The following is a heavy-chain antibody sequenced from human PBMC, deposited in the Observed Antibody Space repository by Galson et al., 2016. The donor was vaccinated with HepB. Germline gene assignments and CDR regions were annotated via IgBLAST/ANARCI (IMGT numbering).Heavy chain of an antibody. CDR3: ARLRRIVAATPYYYGMDV. Sequence: SETLSLTCSVSGDSIRWSRYYWGWIRQSPGKGLEWIGSMYYGGSTRYNPSLKSRVTISVDTSKNQFSLKLRSVTAADTAVYYCARLRRIVAATPYYYGMDVWGQGTTVTVSS. CDR2: MYYGGST. J-gene: IGHJ6*02. V-gene: IGHV4-39*07. CDR1: GDSIRWSRYY. D-gene: IGHD2-15*01.